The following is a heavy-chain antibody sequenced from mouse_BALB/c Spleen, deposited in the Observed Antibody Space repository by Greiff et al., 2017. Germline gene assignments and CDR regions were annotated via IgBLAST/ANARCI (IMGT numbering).Heavy chain of an antibody. Sequence: QVQLQQSGAELARPGASVKLSCKASGYTFTSYWMQWVKQRPGQGLEWIGAIYPGDGDTRYTQKFKGKATLTADKSSSTAYMQLSSLASEDSAVYYCARGNYAMDYGGQGTSVTVSS. CDR3: ARGNYAMDY. D-gene: IGHD2-14*01. V-gene: IGHV1-87*01. CDR2: IYPGDGDT. CDR1: GYTFTSYW. J-gene: IGHJ4*01.